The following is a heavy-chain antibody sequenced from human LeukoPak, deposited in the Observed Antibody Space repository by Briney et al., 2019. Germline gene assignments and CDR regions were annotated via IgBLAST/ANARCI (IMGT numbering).Heavy chain of an antibody. D-gene: IGHD3-3*01. CDR2: IWYGGSNK. J-gene: IGHJ4*02. Sequence: GGSLRLSCAASGFTFSSYGMHWVRQAPGKGLEWVAVIWYGGSNKYYADSVKGRFTISRDNAKNSLYLQMNSLRAEDTAVYYCAREPFWSGYYSNLHFDYWGLGTLVTVSS. CDR3: AREPFWSGYYSNLHFDY. CDR1: GFTFSSYG. V-gene: IGHV3-33*08.